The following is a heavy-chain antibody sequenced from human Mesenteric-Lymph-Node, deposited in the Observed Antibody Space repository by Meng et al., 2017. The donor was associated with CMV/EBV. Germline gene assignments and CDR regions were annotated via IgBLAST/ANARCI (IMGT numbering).Heavy chain of an antibody. D-gene: IGHD3-10*01. J-gene: IGHJ6*02. V-gene: IGHV5-51*01. Sequence: KVSCKGSAYTFSSYWIGWVRQMPGKGLEWMGIIWPGDSDTRYSPSFQGQVTISVDRSISTAYLQWSSLKASDTAMYYCARHTGSHYGSGTYHFYGMDVWGQGTTVTVSS. CDR3: ARHTGSHYGSGTYHFYGMDV. CDR1: AYTFSSYW. CDR2: IWPGDSDT.